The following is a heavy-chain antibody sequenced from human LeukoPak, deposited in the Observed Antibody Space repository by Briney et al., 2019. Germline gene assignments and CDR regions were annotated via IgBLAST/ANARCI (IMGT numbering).Heavy chain of an antibody. CDR1: GFTFSSYT. CDR2: IGTSSTTI. Sequence: PGGSLRLSCAASGFTFSSYTMNWVRQPPGKGLEWVSNIGTSSTTIYYADSVKGRFTISRDNAKNSLFLQMNSLRAEDTAVYYCARDSYSSSWSGLFDYWGQRTLVTVS. CDR3: ARDSYSSSWSGLFDY. J-gene: IGHJ4*02. V-gene: IGHV3-48*04. D-gene: IGHD6-13*01.